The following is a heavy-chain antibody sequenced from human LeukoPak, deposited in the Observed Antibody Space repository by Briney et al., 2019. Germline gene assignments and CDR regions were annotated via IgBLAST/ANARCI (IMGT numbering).Heavy chain of an antibody. CDR2: ISSSSSYI. J-gene: IGHJ4*02. CDR3: ARVITMVRGVIGRFFDY. V-gene: IGHV3-21*01. CDR1: GFTFSSYS. Sequence: KSGGSLRLSCAASGFTFSSYSMNWVRQAPGKGLEWVSSISSSSSYIYYADSVKGRFTISRDNAKNSLYLQMNSLRAEDTAVYYCARVITMVRGVIGRFFDYWGQGTLVTVSS. D-gene: IGHD3-10*01.